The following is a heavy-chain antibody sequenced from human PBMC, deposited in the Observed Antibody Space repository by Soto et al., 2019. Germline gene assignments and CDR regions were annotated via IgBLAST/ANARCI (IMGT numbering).Heavy chain of an antibody. CDR2: IYYSGST. J-gene: IGHJ5*02. CDR3: ARDYSGVDSSSPGNNCFDP. V-gene: IGHV4-59*01. CDR1: GGSISSYY. D-gene: IGHD6-13*01. Sequence: PSETLSLTCTVSGGSISSYYWSWIRQPPGKGLEWIGYIYYSGSTNYNPSLKSRVTISVDTSKNQFSLKLSSVTAADTAVYYCARDYSGVDSSSPGNNCFDPRGQGTLVTVS.